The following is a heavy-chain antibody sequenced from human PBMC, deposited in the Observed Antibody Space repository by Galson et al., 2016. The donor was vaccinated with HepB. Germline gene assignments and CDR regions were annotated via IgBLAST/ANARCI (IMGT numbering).Heavy chain of an antibody. D-gene: IGHD1-14*01. CDR3: ARDGRPSAMTPLDN. CDR1: GYTFTRYG. Sequence: SVKVSCKASGYTFTRYGISWVRQAPGQGLEWLGWISGENGNTKYRQKFQGRVTMTTDTSTTTAYMELRSLTYDDTAVYYCARDGRPSAMTPLDNWGQGTLVIVSS. J-gene: IGHJ4*02. V-gene: IGHV1-18*01. CDR2: ISGENGNT.